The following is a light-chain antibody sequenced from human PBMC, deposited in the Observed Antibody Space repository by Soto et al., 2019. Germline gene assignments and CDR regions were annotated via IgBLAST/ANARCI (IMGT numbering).Light chain of an antibody. CDR3: QQYGSSPRT. V-gene: IGKV3-20*01. CDR1: QTMDNT. CDR2: GAS. J-gene: IGKJ1*01. Sequence: EIVMTQSPATLSVSPVERATLSCMASQTMDNTLAWYQRKPGQAPRLLIYGASSRATGIPDRFSGSGSGTDFTLTISRLEPEDFAVYYCQQYGSSPRTFGQGTKVDIK.